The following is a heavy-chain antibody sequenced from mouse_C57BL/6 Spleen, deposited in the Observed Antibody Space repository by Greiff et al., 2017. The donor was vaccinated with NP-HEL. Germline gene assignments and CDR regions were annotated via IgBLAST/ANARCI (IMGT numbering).Heavy chain of an antibody. V-gene: IGHV1-52*01. J-gene: IGHJ3*01. D-gene: IGHD1-1*01. CDR2: IDPSDSET. CDR3: ARGAYYYGSSYDWFAY. CDR1: GYTFTSYW. Sequence: VQLQQPGAELVRPGSSVKLSCKASGYTFTSYWMHWVKQRPIQGLEWIGNIDPSDSETHYNQKFKDKATLTVDKSSSTAYMQLSSLTSDDSAVYYCARGAYYYGSSYDWFAYWGQGTLVTVSA.